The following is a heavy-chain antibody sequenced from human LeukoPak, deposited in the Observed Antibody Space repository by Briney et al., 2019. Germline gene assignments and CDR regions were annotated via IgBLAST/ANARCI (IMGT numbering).Heavy chain of an antibody. D-gene: IGHD2-15*01. J-gene: IGHJ6*02. CDR3: ARRCSGGSCYGYYGMDV. CDR2: ISAYNGNT. V-gene: IGHV1-18*01. CDR1: GYTFTSYG. Sequence: ASVKVSCKASGYTFTSYGISRVRQAPGQGLEWMGWISAYNGNTNYAQKLQGRVTMTTDTSTSTAYMELRSLRSDDTAVYYCARRCSGGSCYGYYGMDVWGQGTTVTVSS.